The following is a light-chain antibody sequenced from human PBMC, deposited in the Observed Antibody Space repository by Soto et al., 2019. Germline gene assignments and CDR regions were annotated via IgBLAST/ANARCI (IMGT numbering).Light chain of an antibody. J-gene: IGKJ5*01. Sequence: SCRASQNILSNLAWYQQEPGQAPRLLIYGASTRATGIPARFSGSGSGTEFTLTISSLQSEDFAVYYCQQYNNWPPITFGQGTRLEIK. CDR2: GAS. CDR3: QQYNNWPPIT. CDR1: QNILSN. V-gene: IGKV3-15*01.